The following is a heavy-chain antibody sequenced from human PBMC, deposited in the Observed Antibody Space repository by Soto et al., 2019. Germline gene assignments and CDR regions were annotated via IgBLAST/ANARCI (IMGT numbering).Heavy chain of an antibody. Sequence: EVQLVESGGGLVQPGGSLRLSCAASGFTVSSNYMSWVRQAPGKGLEWVSVIYSGGSTYYADSVKGRFTISRDNSKNTLYLQMNSLRAEDTAVYYCARDMASRNGRGMDVWGKGTTVTVSS. CDR2: IYSGGST. CDR3: ARDMASRNGRGMDV. D-gene: IGHD3-10*01. V-gene: IGHV3-66*01. J-gene: IGHJ6*03. CDR1: GFTVSSNY.